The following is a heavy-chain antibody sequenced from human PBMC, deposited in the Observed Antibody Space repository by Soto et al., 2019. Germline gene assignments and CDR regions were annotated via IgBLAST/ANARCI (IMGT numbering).Heavy chain of an antibody. V-gene: IGHV4-39*07. D-gene: IGHD2-2*01. CDR2: MYNSVST. Sequence: PSETLSLTCTVSGVSMTSRLYYWGWIRQAPGKRPEWIASMYNSVSTSYNPSLKSRVTISEDRSKNQFSLKLSSVTAADTAVYYCARVPDRWGQGTLVTVSS. CDR3: ARVPDR. CDR1: GVSMTSRLYY. J-gene: IGHJ5*02.